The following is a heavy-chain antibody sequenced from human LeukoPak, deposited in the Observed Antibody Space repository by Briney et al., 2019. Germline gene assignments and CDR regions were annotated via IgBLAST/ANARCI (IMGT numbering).Heavy chain of an antibody. Sequence: SETLSLICTVSGGSISSGGEYWSWIRQHPGKGLEWIGYVYYSGSTYYNPSLKSRVTISVDTSENQFSLKLSSVTAADTAVYYCAREKTAYYYDSSGFSEGSFDIWGQGTMVTVSS. CDR1: GGSISSGGEY. V-gene: IGHV4-31*03. CDR3: AREKTAYYYDSSGFSEGSFDI. J-gene: IGHJ3*02. CDR2: VYYSGST. D-gene: IGHD3-22*01.